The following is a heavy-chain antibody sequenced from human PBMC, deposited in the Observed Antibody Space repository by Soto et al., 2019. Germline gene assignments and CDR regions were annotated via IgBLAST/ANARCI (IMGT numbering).Heavy chain of an antibody. D-gene: IGHD6-19*01. V-gene: IGHV5-51*01. CDR3: ARVNSIAVAGYYYYGMDV. CDR2: IYPGDSDT. CDR1: GYSFTSYW. Sequence: GESLKISCKGSGYSFTSYWIGWVRQMPGKGLEWMGIIYPGDSDTRYSLSFQGQVTISADKSISTAYLQWSSLKASDTAMYYCARVNSIAVAGYYYYGMDVWGQGTTVTVSS. J-gene: IGHJ6*02.